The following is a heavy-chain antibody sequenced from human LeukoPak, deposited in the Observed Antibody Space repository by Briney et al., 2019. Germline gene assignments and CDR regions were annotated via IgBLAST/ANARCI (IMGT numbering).Heavy chain of an antibody. CDR3: ATGIAGCSSTSCYPDY. V-gene: IGHV1-24*01. Sequence: ASVKVSCKVSGYTLTELSMHWVRQAPGKGLEWMGGFDPEDGETIYAQKFQGRVTMTEDTSTDTAYMELSSLRSEDTAVYYCATGIAGCSSTSCYPDYWGQGTLVTVSS. D-gene: IGHD2-2*01. J-gene: IGHJ4*02. CDR1: GYTLTELS. CDR2: FDPEDGET.